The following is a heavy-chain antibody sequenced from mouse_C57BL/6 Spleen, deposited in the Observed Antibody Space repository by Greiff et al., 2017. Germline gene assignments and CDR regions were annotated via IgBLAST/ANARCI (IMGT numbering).Heavy chain of an antibody. J-gene: IGHJ2*01. V-gene: IGHV1-54*01. D-gene: IGHD1-1*01. CDR1: GYAFTNYL. Sequence: VQLQQSGAELVRPGTSVKVSCKASGYAFTNYLIEWVKQRPGQGLEWIGVINPGSGGTNYNEKFKGKATLTADKSSSTAYMQLSSLTSEDSAVYFCARGGRSYYFDYWGQCTTLTVSS. CDR3: ARGGRSYYFDY. CDR2: INPGSGGT.